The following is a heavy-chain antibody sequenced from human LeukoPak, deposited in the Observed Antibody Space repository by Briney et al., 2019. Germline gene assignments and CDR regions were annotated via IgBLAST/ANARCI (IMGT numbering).Heavy chain of an antibody. CDR1: GGSISSYY. Sequence: PSETLSLICTVSGGSISSYYWSWIRQPPGKGLEWIGSLYYSGSTYYNPSLKSRVTISVDTSKNQFSLKLSSVTAADTAVYYCARLESYSGSYTRYYFALWGQGTLVTVSS. J-gene: IGHJ4*02. D-gene: IGHD1-26*01. V-gene: IGHV4-39*01. CDR3: ARLESYSGSYTRYYFAL. CDR2: LYYSGST.